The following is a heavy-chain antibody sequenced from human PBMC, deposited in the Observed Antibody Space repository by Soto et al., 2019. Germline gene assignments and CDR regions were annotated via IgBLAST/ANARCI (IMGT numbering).Heavy chain of an antibody. D-gene: IGHD1-26*01. CDR1: GGSISSSNW. CDR2: IYHSGST. J-gene: IGHJ4*02. Sequence: PSETLSLTCAVSGGSISSSNWWSWVRQPPGKGLEWIGEIYHSGSTNYNPSLKSRVTISVVKSKNQFSLKLSSVTAADTAVYYCARRGVGATLVDYWGQGTLVTVSS. V-gene: IGHV4-4*02. CDR3: ARRGVGATLVDY.